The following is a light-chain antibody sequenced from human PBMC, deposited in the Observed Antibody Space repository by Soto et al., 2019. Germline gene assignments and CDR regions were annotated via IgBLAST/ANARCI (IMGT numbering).Light chain of an antibody. Sequence: DIQMTQSPSTLSASVGDRVTITCRASQSISIWLAWYQQKPGKDPKLLIYKASSLESGVPSRFSGSGSGTEFTLTISSLQPDDFATYYCQQYSSYPFTFGPGTEVDIK. CDR2: KAS. V-gene: IGKV1-5*03. CDR3: QQYSSYPFT. J-gene: IGKJ3*01. CDR1: QSISIW.